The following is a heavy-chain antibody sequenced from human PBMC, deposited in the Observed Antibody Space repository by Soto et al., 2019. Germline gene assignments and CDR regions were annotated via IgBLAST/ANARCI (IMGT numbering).Heavy chain of an antibody. J-gene: IGHJ5*02. CDR3: ARGIYSGYDASGLGH. D-gene: IGHD5-12*01. V-gene: IGHV3-21*01. Sequence: GGSLSLSCAASGFTFSSYSMNWVRQAPGKGLEWVSSISSTGSYIYYPDSVKGRFTISRDNAKNSLYLQMNSLRAEDTAVYYCARGIYSGYDASGLGHWGQGTPVTVSS. CDR2: ISSTGSYI. CDR1: GFTFSSYS.